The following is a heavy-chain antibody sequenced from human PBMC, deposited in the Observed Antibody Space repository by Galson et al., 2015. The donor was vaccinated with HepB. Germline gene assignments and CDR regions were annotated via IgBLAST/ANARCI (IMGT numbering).Heavy chain of an antibody. D-gene: IGHD3-3*01. Sequence: SLRLSCAASGFTFSSYSMNWVRQAPGKGLEWVSSISSSSSYIYYADSVKGRFTISRDNAKNSLYLQMNSLRAEDTAVYYCARDRRGDFWSGHPRSYYYVMDVWGQGATVTVSS. CDR1: GFTFSSYS. CDR2: ISSSSSYI. J-gene: IGHJ6*02. CDR3: ARDRRGDFWSGHPRSYYYVMDV. V-gene: IGHV3-21*01.